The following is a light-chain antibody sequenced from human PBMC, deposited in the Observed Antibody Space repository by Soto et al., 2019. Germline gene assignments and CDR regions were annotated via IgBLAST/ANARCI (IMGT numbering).Light chain of an antibody. J-gene: IGLJ2*01. Sequence: QAVVTQPPSASGTHGQTIAISCSGGSSNIGSHTVNWYQQLPGTAPRLLIYSNTQRPSGVPDRFSGSKSGTSASLAISGLQSEYEGDYYCAAWDDSLNGVVFGGGTKVTVL. CDR1: SSNIGSHT. CDR2: SNT. V-gene: IGLV1-44*01. CDR3: AAWDDSLNGVV.